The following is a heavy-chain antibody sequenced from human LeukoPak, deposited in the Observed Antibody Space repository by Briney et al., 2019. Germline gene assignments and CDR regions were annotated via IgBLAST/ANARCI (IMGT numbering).Heavy chain of an antibody. D-gene: IGHD3-22*01. Sequence: ASVKVSCKASGYTFTGYYIHWVRQAPGQGPEWVGWINPNSGDTTYAQNFQGWVTMTRDMSIATAYMELSRLRYDDTAVYYCARELGSSGYYGVDYWGRGTLVTVSS. V-gene: IGHV1-2*04. CDR1: GYTFTGYY. J-gene: IGHJ4*02. CDR2: INPNSGDT. CDR3: ARELGSSGYYGVDY.